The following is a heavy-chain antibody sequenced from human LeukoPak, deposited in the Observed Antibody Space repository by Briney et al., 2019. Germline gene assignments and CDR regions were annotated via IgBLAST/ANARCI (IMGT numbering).Heavy chain of an antibody. CDR2: VSGSGGST. Sequence: PGGSLRLSCAASGFTFSSYAMSWVRQAPGKGGEWVSAVSGSGGSTYYADSVKGRFTISRDNSRDTLYLQMNPLRAVDTAVYYCAKFPVDTPMVEPPRAFDVWGQGTMVTVSS. J-gene: IGHJ3*01. CDR3: AKFPVDTPMVEPPRAFDV. D-gene: IGHD5-18*01. V-gene: IGHV3-23*01. CDR1: GFTFSSYA.